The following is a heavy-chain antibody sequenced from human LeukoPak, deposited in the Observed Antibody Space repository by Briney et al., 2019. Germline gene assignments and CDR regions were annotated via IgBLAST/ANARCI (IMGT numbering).Heavy chain of an antibody. V-gene: IGHV3-30-3*01. CDR2: ISYDGSNK. Sequence: GGSLRLSCAASGFTFSSYAMHWVRQAPGKGLEWVAVISYDGSNKYYADSVKGRFTISRDNSKNTLYLQMNSLRAEDTAVYYCARSGSWYLNWFDPWGQGTLVTVSS. J-gene: IGHJ5*02. CDR1: GFTFSSYA. D-gene: IGHD6-13*01. CDR3: ARSGSWYLNWFDP.